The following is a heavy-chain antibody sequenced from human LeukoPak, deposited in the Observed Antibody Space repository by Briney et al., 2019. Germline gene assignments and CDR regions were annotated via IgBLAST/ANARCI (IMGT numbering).Heavy chain of an antibody. J-gene: IGHJ5*02. CDR3: ARDRDRAAADTWFDP. V-gene: IGHV1-2*02. D-gene: IGHD6-13*01. CDR2: INPNSGGT. CDR1: GYTFTGHY. Sequence: ASVKVSCKASGYTFTGHYMHWVRQAPGQGLEWMGWINPNSGGTNYAQNFQGRVTMTRDTSISTAYMELSSLRSDDTAVYYCARDRDRAAADTWFDPWGQGTLVTVSS.